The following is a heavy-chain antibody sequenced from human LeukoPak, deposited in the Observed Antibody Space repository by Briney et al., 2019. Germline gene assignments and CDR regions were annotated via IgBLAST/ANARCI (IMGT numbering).Heavy chain of an antibody. CDR3: ARLHKRPLWFGEIRVGYNWFDP. J-gene: IGHJ5*02. D-gene: IGHD3-10*01. CDR1: GGSFSGYY. Sequence: SETLSLTCAVDGGSFSGYYWSSIRQPRGKGLEWIGEINHSGSTNYNPSLKSRVTISVDTSKNQFSLKLSSVTAADTAVYYCARLHKRPLWFGEIRVGYNWFDPWGQGTLVTVSS. CDR2: INHSGST. V-gene: IGHV4-34*01.